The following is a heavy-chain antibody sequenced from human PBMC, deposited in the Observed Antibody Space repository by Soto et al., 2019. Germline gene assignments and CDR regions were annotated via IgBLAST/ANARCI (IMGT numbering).Heavy chain of an antibody. CDR3: AKDGPLLYYDSSGYSAAGYFQH. J-gene: IGHJ1*01. Sequence: QVQLVESGGGVVQPGRSLRLSCAASGFTFSSYGMHWVRQAPGKGLEWVAVISYDGSNKYYADSVKGRFTISRDNSKNTPYLQMNSLRAEDTAVYYCAKDGPLLYYDSSGYSAAGYFQHSGQGTLVTGSS. CDR2: ISYDGSNK. CDR1: GFTFSSYG. V-gene: IGHV3-30*18. D-gene: IGHD3-22*01.